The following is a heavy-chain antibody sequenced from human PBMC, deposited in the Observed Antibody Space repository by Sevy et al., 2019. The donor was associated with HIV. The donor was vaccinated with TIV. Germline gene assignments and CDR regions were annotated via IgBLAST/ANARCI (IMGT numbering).Heavy chain of an antibody. D-gene: IGHD2-2*02. V-gene: IGHV3-9*01. Sequence: GGSLRLSCAASGFTFDDYAMHWVRQAPGKGLEWVPGISWNSGSIGYADSVKGRFTISRDNAKNSLYLQMNRLRAEDTALYYCVKDIGYCSSTSCSTSYYYYGMDVWGQGTTVTVSS. CDR1: GFTFDDYA. CDR2: ISWNSGSI. J-gene: IGHJ6*02. CDR3: VKDIGYCSSTSCSTSYYYYGMDV.